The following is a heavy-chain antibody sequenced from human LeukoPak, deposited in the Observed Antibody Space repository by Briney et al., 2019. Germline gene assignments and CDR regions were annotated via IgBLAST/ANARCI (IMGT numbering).Heavy chain of an antibody. CDR2: IYYSGST. D-gene: IGHD2-15*01. CDR1: GGSVSSGSYY. V-gene: IGHV4-61*01. Sequence: SSETLSLTCTVSGGSVSSGSYYWSWIRQPPGKGPEWIGYIYYSGSTNYNPSLKSRVTISVDTSKNQFSLKLSSVTAADTAVYYCAAVVATADAFDIWGQGTMVTVSS. J-gene: IGHJ3*02. CDR3: AAVVATADAFDI.